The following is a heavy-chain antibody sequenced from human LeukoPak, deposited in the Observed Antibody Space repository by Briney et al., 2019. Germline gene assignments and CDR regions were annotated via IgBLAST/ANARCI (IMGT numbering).Heavy chain of an antibody. CDR1: GGSFSGYY. D-gene: IGHD3-22*01. CDR3: VGEELSDYYDSSGYGLYYFDY. J-gene: IGHJ4*02. CDR2: INHSGST. Sequence: PSETLSLTCAVYGGSFSGYYWSWIRQPPGKGLEWIGEINHSGSTNYNPSLKGRVTISVDTSKNQFSLKLSSVTAADTAVYYCVGEELSDYYDSSGYGLYYFDYWGQGTLVTVSS. V-gene: IGHV4-34*01.